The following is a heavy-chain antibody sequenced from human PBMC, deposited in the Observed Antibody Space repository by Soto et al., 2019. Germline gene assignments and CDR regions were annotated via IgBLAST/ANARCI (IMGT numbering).Heavy chain of an antibody. CDR1: GGSFSGYY. CDR2: INHSGST. J-gene: IGHJ3*02. Sequence: SETVSLTCAVYGGSFSGYYWSWIRQPPGKGLEWIGEINHSGSTNYNPSLKSRVTISVDTSKNQFSLKLSSVTAADTAVYYCARDCSSTSCAGRAFDIWGQGTMVTVSS. D-gene: IGHD2-2*01. V-gene: IGHV4-34*01. CDR3: ARDCSSTSCAGRAFDI.